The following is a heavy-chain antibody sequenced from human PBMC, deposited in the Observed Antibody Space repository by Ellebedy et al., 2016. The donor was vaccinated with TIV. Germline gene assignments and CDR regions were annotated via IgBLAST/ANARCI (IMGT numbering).Heavy chain of an antibody. J-gene: IGHJ4*02. CDR2: IYYSGST. Sequence: SETLSLXCTVSGGSISSTGYYWGWIRQPPGKGPEWIGSIYYSGSTYFKPSLKSRVTISVDTSKNQFSLKLSSVTAADSAVYYCARRGSVAGNPIFDYWGQGTLVTVSS. CDR1: GGSISSTGYY. CDR3: ARRGSVAGNPIFDY. D-gene: IGHD3-16*01. V-gene: IGHV4-39*01.